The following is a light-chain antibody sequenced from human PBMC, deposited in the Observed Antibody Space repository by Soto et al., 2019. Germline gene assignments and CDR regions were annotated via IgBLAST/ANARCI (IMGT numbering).Light chain of an antibody. V-gene: IGKV1-16*01. CDR1: EGISKS. CDR2: AGS. J-gene: IGKJ2*03. Sequence: DIQMAQSSSSLSASVGDTVTITCRASEGISKSLAWFQQKPGKAPKSLIYAGSSLQSGVPFRFRGSGAGTDFTLTIRSLQPEDFATYYWQQYDAYPYSFGQGTKLEIK. CDR3: QQYDAYPYS.